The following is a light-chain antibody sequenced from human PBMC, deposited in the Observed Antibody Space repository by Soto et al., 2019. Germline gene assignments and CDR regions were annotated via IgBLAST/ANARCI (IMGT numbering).Light chain of an antibody. CDR2: EVS. V-gene: IGLV2-14*01. J-gene: IGLJ1*01. CDR3: SSYTSSSTYV. Sequence: ALTQPASVSGSPGQSITISCTGTSSDVGGYNYVSWYQQHPGKAPKLMIYEVSNRPSGVSNRSSGSKSGNTASLTISGLQAEDEADYYCSSYTSSSTYVFGTGTKVTVL. CDR1: SSDVGGYNY.